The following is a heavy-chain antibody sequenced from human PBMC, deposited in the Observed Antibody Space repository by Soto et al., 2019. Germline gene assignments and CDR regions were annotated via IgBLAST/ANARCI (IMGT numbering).Heavy chain of an antibody. CDR1: GGNLSSYA. CDR3: ARDYDILTGFRYYGMDV. J-gene: IGHJ6*02. D-gene: IGHD3-9*01. Sequence: SVKVSCKAYGGNLSSYAISWVLQAPGQGLEWMGGIIPIFGTANYAQKFQGRVTITADESTSTAYMELSSLRSEDTAVYYCARDYDILTGFRYYGMDVWGQGTTVTGSS. CDR2: IIPIFGTA. V-gene: IGHV1-69*13.